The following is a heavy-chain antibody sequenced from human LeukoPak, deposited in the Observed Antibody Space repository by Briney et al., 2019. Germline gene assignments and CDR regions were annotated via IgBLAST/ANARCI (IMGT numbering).Heavy chain of an antibody. CDR1: GFTFNIYS. D-gene: IGHD2-2*01. J-gene: IGHJ1*01. V-gene: IGHV3-48*02. CDR2: ISSSAGTI. CDR3: VRDRDCVTTGCLDPEYFQN. Sequence: PGGSLRLSCAASGFTFNIYSMNWVRQAPGKGLEWISYISSSAGTIYYADSVEGRFTISRDNARNSLYLQMDSLRDDDTAVYYCVRDRDCVTTGCLDPEYFQNWGQGTLVTVSS.